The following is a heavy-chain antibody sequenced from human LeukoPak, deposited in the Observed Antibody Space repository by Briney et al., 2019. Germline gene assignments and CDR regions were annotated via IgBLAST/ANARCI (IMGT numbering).Heavy chain of an antibody. CDR1: GLIFGSYG. J-gene: IGHJ4*02. CDR2: IRFDGTNK. D-gene: IGHD5-12*01. Sequence: GGSLRLSCAASGLIFGSYGMHWVRQAPGKGLEWVPFIRFDGTNKYYAESVKGRFTISRDNSKNTLYLQMNSLRPEDTAVYYCAIDWAVLGTMVPNSGRGTVVTVSS. V-gene: IGHV3-30*02. CDR3: AIDWAVLGTMVPN.